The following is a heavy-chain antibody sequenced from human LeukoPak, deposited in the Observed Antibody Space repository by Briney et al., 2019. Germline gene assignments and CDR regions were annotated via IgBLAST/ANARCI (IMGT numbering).Heavy chain of an antibody. J-gene: IGHJ5*02. CDR1: GLTFSSYG. Sequence: PGGSLRLSCAASGLTFSSYGMSWVRQAPGKGLEWVSSSSGSGDSTHYADSVKGRFTISRDNSKNTLYLQMNSLRAEDTAVYYCAKDSLNWFGESISWGQGTLVTVSS. D-gene: IGHD3-10*01. V-gene: IGHV3-23*01. CDR2: SSGSGDST. CDR3: AKDSLNWFGESIS.